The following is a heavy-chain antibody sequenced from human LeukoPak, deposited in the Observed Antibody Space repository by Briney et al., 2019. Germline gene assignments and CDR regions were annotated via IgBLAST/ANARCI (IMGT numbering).Heavy chain of an antibody. J-gene: IGHJ6*03. CDR3: ARGAEWLRKVNYYYYMDV. CDR2: IIPIFGTA. CDR1: GGTFSSYA. V-gene: IGHV1-69*06. Sequence: GASVKVSCKASGGTFSSYAISWVRQAPGQGLEWMGGIIPIFGTANYAQKFQGRVTITADKSTSTAYMELSSLRSEDTAVYYCARGAEWLRKVNYYYYMDVWGKGTTVTVSS. D-gene: IGHD5-12*01.